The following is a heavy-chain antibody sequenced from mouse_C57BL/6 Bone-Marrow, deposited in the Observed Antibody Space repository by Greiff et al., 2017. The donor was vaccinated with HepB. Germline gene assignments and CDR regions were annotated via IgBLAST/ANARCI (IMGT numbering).Heavy chain of an antibody. D-gene: IGHD4-1*01. CDR1: GFTFSDYG. V-gene: IGHV5-17*01. CDR3: ARMGDYAKGY. Sequence: EVHLVESGGGLVKPGGSLKLSCAASGFTFSDYGMHWVRQAPEKGLEWVAYISSGSSTIYYADTVKGRFTISRDNAKNTLCLQMTSLRSEDTAMYYCARMGDYAKGYWGKGPSVTVSS. CDR2: ISSGSSTI. J-gene: IGHJ4*01.